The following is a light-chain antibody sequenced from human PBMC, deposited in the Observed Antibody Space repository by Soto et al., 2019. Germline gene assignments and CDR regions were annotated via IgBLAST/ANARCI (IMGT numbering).Light chain of an antibody. V-gene: IGLV2-14*01. J-gene: IGLJ2*01. Sequence: QSALTQPASVSGSPGQPITISCTGTSSDVGANNYVSWYQHHPGKAPNLLIYEVSNRPSGVSSRFSGSKSGNTASLTISGLQAEDEADYYCSSYINSITFVVFGGGTKLTVL. CDR3: SSYINSITFVV. CDR1: SSDVGANNY. CDR2: EVS.